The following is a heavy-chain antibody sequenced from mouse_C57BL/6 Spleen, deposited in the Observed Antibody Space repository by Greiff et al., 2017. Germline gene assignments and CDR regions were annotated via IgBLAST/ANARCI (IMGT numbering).Heavy chain of an antibody. CDR3: ARTPSDYDWVYSMDY. Sequence: EVQLVESGGGLVQPGGSLKLSCAASGFTFSDYYMYWVRQTPEKRLEWVAYISNGGGSTYYPDTVKGRFTISRDNAKNTLYLQMSRLKSEDTAMYYCARTPSDYDWVYSMDYWGQGTSVTVSS. CDR2: ISNGGGST. CDR1: GFTFSDYY. D-gene: IGHD2-4*01. V-gene: IGHV5-12*01. J-gene: IGHJ4*01.